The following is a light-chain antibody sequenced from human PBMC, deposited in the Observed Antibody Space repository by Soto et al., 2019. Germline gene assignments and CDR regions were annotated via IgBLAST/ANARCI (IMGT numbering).Light chain of an antibody. J-gene: IGLJ1*01. CDR2: EGS. V-gene: IGLV2-23*03. CDR1: SSDVGSYNL. Sequence: QSALTQPASVSGSPGQSITICCTGTSSDVGSYNLVSWYQQHPGKAPKLMIYEGSKRPSGVSNRFSGSKSGNTASLTISGLQAEDEADYYCCSYAGSSTFFYVFGTGTKVTVL. CDR3: CSYAGSSTFFYV.